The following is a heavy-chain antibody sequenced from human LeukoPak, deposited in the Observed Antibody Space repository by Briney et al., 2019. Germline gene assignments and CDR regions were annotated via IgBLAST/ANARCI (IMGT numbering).Heavy chain of an antibody. CDR1: GYTFTSYD. J-gene: IGHJ4*02. CDR3: AREGNRSSDSSASYPLDY. V-gene: IGHV1-8*01. CDR2: MNPNSGNT. D-gene: IGHD1-26*01. Sequence: ASVKVSCKASGYTFTSYDINWVRQATGQGLEWMGWMNPNSGNTGYAQKFQGRVTITRNSSISTAYMELSSLRSEDTAVYYCAREGNRSSDSSASYPLDYWGQGTLVTVSS.